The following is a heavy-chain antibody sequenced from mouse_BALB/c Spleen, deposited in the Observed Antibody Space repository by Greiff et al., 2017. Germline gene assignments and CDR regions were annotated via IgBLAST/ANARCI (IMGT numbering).Heavy chain of an antibody. J-gene: IGHJ3*01. CDR2: INPSNGGT. V-gene: IGHV1S81*02. D-gene: IGHD1-1*01. Sequence: VQLQQSGAELVKPGASVKLSCKASGYTFTSYYMYWVKQRPGQGLEWIGEINPSNGGTNFNEKFKSKATLTVDKSSSTAYMQLSSLTSEDSAVYYCTRWGSSGAFAYWGQGTLVTVSA. CDR3: TRWGSSGAFAY. CDR1: GYTFTSYY.